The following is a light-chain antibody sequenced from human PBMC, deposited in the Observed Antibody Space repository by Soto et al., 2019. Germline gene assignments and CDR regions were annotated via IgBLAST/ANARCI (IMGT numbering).Light chain of an antibody. CDR1: QSVSSY. Sequence: EIRLSQSPAALSLSPGERATLSCRASQSVSSYLAWYQQKPGQAPRLLIYAVSTRATGVPDRFSGTGSETDFTLTISRLEPEDFAVYYCQQYDNSPITFAQGTRLEIK. CDR3: QQYDNSPIT. V-gene: IGKV3-20*01. CDR2: AVS. J-gene: IGKJ5*01.